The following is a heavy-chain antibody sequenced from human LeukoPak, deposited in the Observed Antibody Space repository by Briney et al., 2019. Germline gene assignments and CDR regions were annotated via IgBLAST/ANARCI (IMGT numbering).Heavy chain of an antibody. CDR1: GLTVSSNC. J-gene: IGHJ4*02. V-gene: IGHV3-53*01. D-gene: IGHD5-18*01. CDR3: ARDKAPGYSYGYDY. CDR2: IYSGGNT. Sequence: PGGSLRLSCTASGLTVSSNCMSWVRQAPGKGLEWVSFIYSGGNTYYADSVKGRFTISRDNSKNTFHLQMNSLRAEDTAVYYCARDKAPGYSYGYDYWGQGTLVTVSS.